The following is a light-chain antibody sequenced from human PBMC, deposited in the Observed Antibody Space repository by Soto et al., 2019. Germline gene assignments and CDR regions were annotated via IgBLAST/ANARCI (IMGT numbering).Light chain of an antibody. V-gene: IGKV1-39*01. CDR2: AAS. CDR3: QQSYSTPRT. CDR1: QSISNY. Sequence: DIQMTQSPSSLSASVGDRVTITCRASQSISNYLNWYQQKPGKAPKLLMFAASSLQSWVPSRFSGGGSGTDFTLIISSLQPEDFATYYCQQSYSTPRTFGQGTKVEIK. J-gene: IGKJ1*01.